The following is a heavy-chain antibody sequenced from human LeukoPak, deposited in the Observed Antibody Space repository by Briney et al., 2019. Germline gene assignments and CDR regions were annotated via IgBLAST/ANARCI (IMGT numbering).Heavy chain of an antibody. V-gene: IGHV4-31*03. Sequence: PSQTLSLTCTVSGGSISSGSYYWSWIRQHPGKGLEWIGYIYYSGSTYYNPSLKSRVTISVDTSKNQFSLKLSSVTAADTAVYYCARDRYTVVSWYFTLCGRGTLVTVSS. D-gene: IGHD4-23*01. J-gene: IGHJ2*01. CDR3: ARDRYTVVSWYFTL. CDR2: IYYSGST. CDR1: GGSISSGSYY.